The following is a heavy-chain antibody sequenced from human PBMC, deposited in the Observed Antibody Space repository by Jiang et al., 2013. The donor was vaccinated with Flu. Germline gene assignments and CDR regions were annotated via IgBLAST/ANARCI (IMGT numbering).Heavy chain of an antibody. CDR2: VLQWEH. J-gene: IGHJ4*02. V-gene: IGHV4-61*01. CDR3: ARDIAVFPGALSH. D-gene: IGHD2-2*01. Sequence: KPSETLSLTCTVSGGSGSXGFTTGPGSGSPQEGTGVDWVYVLQWEHQLQPSLKSRVTMSVDTSKTQFSLKLSSVTAADTAVYFCARDIAVFPGALSHWGQGTQVTVSS. CDR1: GGSGSXGFTT.